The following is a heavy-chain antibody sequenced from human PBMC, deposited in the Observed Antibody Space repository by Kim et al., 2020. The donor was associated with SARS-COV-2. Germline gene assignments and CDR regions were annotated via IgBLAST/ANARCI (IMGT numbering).Heavy chain of an antibody. Sequence: GGSLRLSCAASGFTFSSFTMHWVRQAPGKGLEWVSSISSSSLLRYYADSVRGRFTISRDNAKNSLYLHMNSLRAEDTAVYYCARDRGITDMTYYYSLDV. CDR2: ISSSSLLR. J-gene: IGHJ6*01. CDR3: ARDRGITDMTYYYSLDV. V-gene: IGHV3-21*01. D-gene: IGHD1-26*01. CDR1: GFTFSSFT.